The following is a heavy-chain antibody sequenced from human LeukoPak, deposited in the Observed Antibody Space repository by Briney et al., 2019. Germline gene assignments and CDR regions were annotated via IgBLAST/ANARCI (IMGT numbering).Heavy chain of an antibody. Sequence: SETLSLTCTVSGGSISSYYWSWIRQPPGKGLEWIGYIYYSGSTNYNPSLKSRVTISVDRSKNQFSLKLSSVTAADTAVYYCARGAKEPYGSGSYYPLVSQSYYGMDVWGQGTTVTVSS. CDR2: IYYSGST. D-gene: IGHD3-10*01. CDR1: GGSISSYY. V-gene: IGHV4-59*12. CDR3: ARGAKEPYGSGSYYPLVSQSYYGMDV. J-gene: IGHJ6*02.